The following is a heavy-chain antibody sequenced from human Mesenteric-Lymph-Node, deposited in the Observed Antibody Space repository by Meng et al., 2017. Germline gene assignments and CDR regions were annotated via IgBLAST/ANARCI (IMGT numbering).Heavy chain of an antibody. V-gene: IGHV4-61*02. CDR2: VYTSGIT. CDR3: ARVNSSGTPFDY. Sequence: SETLSLTCTVSGGSISSGSHFWSWIRQPAGKGLEWIGRVYTSGITNYNPSLKSRVTISADTPKNQFSLRLSSVTAADTAVYYCARVNSSGTPFDYWGQGTLVTVSS. D-gene: IGHD3-22*01. J-gene: IGHJ4*02. CDR1: GGSISSGSHF.